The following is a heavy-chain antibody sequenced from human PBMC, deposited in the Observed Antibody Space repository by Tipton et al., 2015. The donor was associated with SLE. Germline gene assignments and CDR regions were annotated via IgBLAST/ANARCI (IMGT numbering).Heavy chain of an antibody. V-gene: IGHV4-39*01. Sequence: TLSLTCTVSNVSVSTRTYYWGWIRQPPGKGLEWIGSIYYSGSTYYHPSLKSRVTISVDTSQNQFSLKLSSVTAADTAVYYCARGGNTVIKYWGQGTLVTVSS. J-gene: IGHJ4*02. D-gene: IGHD4-17*01. CDR1: NVSVSTRTYY. CDR3: ARGGNTVIKY. CDR2: IYYSGST.